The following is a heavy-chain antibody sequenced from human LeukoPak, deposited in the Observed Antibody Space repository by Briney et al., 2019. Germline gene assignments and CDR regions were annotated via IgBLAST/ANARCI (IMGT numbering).Heavy chain of an antibody. D-gene: IGHD2-15*01. CDR3: ARAIYGGSDY. J-gene: IGHJ4*02. V-gene: IGHV3-73*01. Sequence: GGSLKLSCAASGFTFSGSAMHWVRQASGKGLEWVGRIRSKANSYATAYAASVKGRFTISRDDSKNTAYLQMNSLKTEDTALYYCARAIYGGSDYWGQGTLVTVSS. CDR1: GFTFSGSA. CDR2: IRSKANSYAT.